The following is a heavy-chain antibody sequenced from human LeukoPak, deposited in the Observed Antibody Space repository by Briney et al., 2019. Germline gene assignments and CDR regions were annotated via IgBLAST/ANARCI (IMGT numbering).Heavy chain of an antibody. V-gene: IGHV1-58*01. J-gene: IGHJ4*02. CDR2: IVVGSGNT. D-gene: IGHD3-10*01. CDR3: AAQRITMVRGAPSFDY. CDR1: GFTFTSSA. Sequence: SVKVSRKASGFTFTSSAVQWVRQARGQRLEWIGWIVVGSGNTNYAQKFHERVTITRDMSTSTAYMELSSLRSEDTAVYYCAAQRITMVRGAPSFDYWGQGTLVTVSS.